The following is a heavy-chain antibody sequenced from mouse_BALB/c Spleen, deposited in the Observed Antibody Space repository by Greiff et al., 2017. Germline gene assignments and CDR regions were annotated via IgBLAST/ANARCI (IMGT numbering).Heavy chain of an antibody. CDR2: ISNGGGST. CDR1: GFTFSSYT. D-gene: IGHD2-1*01. Sequence: EVKLMESGGGLVQPGGSLKLSCAASGFTFSSYTMSWVRQTPEKRLEWVAYISNGGGSTYYPDTVKGRFTISRDNAKNTLYLQMSSLKSEDTAMYYCARRYGNYYFDYWGQGTTLTVSS. CDR3: ARRYGNYYFDY. V-gene: IGHV5-12-2*01. J-gene: IGHJ2*01.